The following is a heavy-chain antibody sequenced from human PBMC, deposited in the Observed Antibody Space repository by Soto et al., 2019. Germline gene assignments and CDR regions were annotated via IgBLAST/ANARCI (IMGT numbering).Heavy chain of an antibody. CDR1: GYTFSSYA. Sequence: ASVKVSCKASGYTFSSYAMHWVRQAPGQRLEWMGWINAGYGNTKSSLKFQDRVTISRDTSASTAYMELTSLRSEDTAVYYCARDTGDGTFDFWGQGTLVTVSS. V-gene: IGHV1-3*01. CDR3: ARDTGDGTFDF. J-gene: IGHJ4*02. D-gene: IGHD7-27*01. CDR2: INAGYGNT.